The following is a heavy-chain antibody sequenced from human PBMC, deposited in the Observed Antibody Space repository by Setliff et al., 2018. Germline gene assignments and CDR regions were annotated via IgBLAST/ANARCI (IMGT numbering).Heavy chain of an antibody. V-gene: IGHV4-59*02. J-gene: IGHJ4*02. CDR3: ARVRTYYVSGTYTRWFDY. D-gene: IGHD3-10*01. CDR1: GGSVSSHY. CDR2: IFYSGDT. Sequence: SETLSLTCTVSGGSVSSHYWSWIRQPPGKELEWIGFIFYSGDTKTNPSLKSRVTMSVDRSKNQFSLKLSSVTAADTAVYYCARVRTYYVSGTYTRWFDYWGQGTLVTVSS.